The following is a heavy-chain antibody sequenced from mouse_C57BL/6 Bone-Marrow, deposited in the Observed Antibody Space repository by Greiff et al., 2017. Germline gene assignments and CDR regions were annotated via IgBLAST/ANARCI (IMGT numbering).Heavy chain of an antibody. CDR2: IDPENGDT. CDR1: GFNIKDDY. V-gene: IGHV14-4*01. J-gene: IGHJ3*01. Sequence: VQLKQSGAELVRPGASVKLSCTASGFNIKDDYMHWVKQRPEQGLEWIGWIDPENGDTEYASKFQGKATITADTSSNTACLQLSSLTSEDTAVYYCTLLWSFAYWGQGTLVTVSA. D-gene: IGHD2-1*01. CDR3: TLLWSFAY.